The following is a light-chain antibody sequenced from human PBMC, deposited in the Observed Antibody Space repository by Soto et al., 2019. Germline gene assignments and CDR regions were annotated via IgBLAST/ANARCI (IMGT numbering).Light chain of an antibody. CDR2: WAS. CDR3: QQHYITPIT. Sequence: IGMTQSPGSLALCLCERATGHGKCRQSVLYSAKNKNFLTWYQQKPGQPPKLLIYWASTRKSGVPDRFTGSGSGTDFTLTINPLQAEDVAVYYCQQHYITPITFGQGTRLEIK. J-gene: IGKJ5*01. CDR1: QSVLYSAKNKNF. V-gene: IGKV4-1*01.